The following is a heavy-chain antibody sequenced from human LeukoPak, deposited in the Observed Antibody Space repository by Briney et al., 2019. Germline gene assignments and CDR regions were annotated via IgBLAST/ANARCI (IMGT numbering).Heavy chain of an antibody. CDR2: IYSGGTR. CDR1: GFTVSSNY. D-gene: IGHD6-13*01. J-gene: IGHJ4*02. V-gene: IGHV3-53*05. Sequence: GGSLRLSCAASGFTVSSNYMTWVRQAPGKALEWVSVIYSGGTRYYADSVEGRFTISRDNSKNTLYLHMNSLRPEDTAVYYCATGIGAAGRIDYWGQGTLATVSS. CDR3: ATGIGAAGRIDY.